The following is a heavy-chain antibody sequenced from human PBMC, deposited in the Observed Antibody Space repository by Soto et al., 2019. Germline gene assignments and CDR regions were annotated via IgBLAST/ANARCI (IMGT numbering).Heavy chain of an antibody. CDR2: MNPNSGNT. Sequence: QVQLVQSGAEVKKPGASVKVSCKASGYTFTSYDINWVRQATGQGLEWMGWMNPNSGNTGYAQKFKGRVTMTRNTAISTANVELSSLRSENTAVYYCSRSYCTSGVCYHAFDIWGKGTMVTVSS. CDR1: GYTFTSYD. D-gene: IGHD2-8*01. V-gene: IGHV1-8*01. CDR3: SRSYCTSGVCYHAFDI. J-gene: IGHJ3*02.